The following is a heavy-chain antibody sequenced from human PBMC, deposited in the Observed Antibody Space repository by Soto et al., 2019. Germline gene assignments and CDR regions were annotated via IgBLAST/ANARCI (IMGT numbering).Heavy chain of an antibody. CDR2: ISSTTNYI. Sequence: PGGSLRLSCAASGFTFTRYSMNWVRQAPGKGLEWVSSISSTTNYIYYGDSVRGRFTISRDNSKNSVYLQMNSLRAEDTALYYCARDFYGGFSYGPGDNWGQGTLVTVSS. V-gene: IGHV3-21*06. CDR1: GFTFTRYS. CDR3: ARDFYGGFSYGPGDN. D-gene: IGHD2-15*01. J-gene: IGHJ4*02.